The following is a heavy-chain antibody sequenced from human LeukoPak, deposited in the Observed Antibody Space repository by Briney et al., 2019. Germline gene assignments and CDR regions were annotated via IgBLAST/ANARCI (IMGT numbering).Heavy chain of an antibody. CDR1: GYTFTSYY. Sequence: APVKVSCKASGYTFTSYYMHWVRQAPGQGLEWMGIINPSGGSTSYAQKFQGRVTMTRDMSTSTVYMELSSLRSEDTAVYYCARDRDYYDSSGYYSRYFDLWGRGTLVTVSS. CDR2: INPSGGST. D-gene: IGHD3-22*01. J-gene: IGHJ2*01. V-gene: IGHV1-46*01. CDR3: ARDRDYYDSSGYYSRYFDL.